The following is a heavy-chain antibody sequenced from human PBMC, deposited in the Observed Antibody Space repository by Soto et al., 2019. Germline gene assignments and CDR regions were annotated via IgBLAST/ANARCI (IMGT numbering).Heavy chain of an antibody. D-gene: IGHD4-4*01. J-gene: IGHJ4*02. CDR2: IYWDDVK. CDR1: GFSLSTRGVA. CDR3: AHHLTTCSH. V-gene: IGHV2-5*02. Sequence: KESGPTLVKPTQTLTLTCTFSGFSLSTRGVAVGLIRQPPGEALEWLALIYWDDVKRYSPSLKSRLTITKDTSKNQEVLTMTNMDPVDTATYYCAHHLTTCSHWGQGTLVTVSS.